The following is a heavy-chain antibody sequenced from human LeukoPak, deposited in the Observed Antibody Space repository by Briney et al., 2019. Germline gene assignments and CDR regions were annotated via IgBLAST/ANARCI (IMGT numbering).Heavy chain of an antibody. Sequence: GGSLRLSCAASGFTFSGYGMNWVRQAPGKGLEWVSYIGSSSSSIHYADSVKGRFTISRDNDKNSLSLQMNSLRDEDTAVYYCTRLISGYDSYWGQGTLVTVSS. D-gene: IGHD5-12*01. CDR2: IGSSSSSI. J-gene: IGHJ4*02. CDR3: TRLISGYDSY. V-gene: IGHV3-48*02. CDR1: GFTFSGYG.